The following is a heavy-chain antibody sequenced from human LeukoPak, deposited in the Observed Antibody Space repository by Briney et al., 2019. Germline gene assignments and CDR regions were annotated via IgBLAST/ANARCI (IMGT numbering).Heavy chain of an antibody. Sequence: PSQTLSLTCTVSGGSISSGGYYWSWIRQHPGKGLEWIGYIYHSGSTYYNPSLKSRVTISVDTSKNQFSLKLSSVTAADTAVYYCARHMRNSGYATFDYWGQGTLVTVSS. V-gene: IGHV4-31*03. CDR2: IYHSGST. CDR1: GGSISSGGYY. J-gene: IGHJ4*02. CDR3: ARHMRNSGYATFDY. D-gene: IGHD5-12*01.